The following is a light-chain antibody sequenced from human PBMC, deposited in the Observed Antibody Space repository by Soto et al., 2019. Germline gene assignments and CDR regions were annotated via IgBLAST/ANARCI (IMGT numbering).Light chain of an antibody. CDR1: QTVTTH. V-gene: IGKV3-11*01. CDR3: HQRHNWLT. J-gene: IGKJ4*01. CDR2: DAS. Sequence: IVLTQSPATLSLSPGERATLSCRASQTVTTHLAWYQHKPGQAPRLLIYDASSRATGIPARFSGSWSGTDFTLTISSLEPEDSAVYYCHQRHNWLTFGGGTKVEIK.